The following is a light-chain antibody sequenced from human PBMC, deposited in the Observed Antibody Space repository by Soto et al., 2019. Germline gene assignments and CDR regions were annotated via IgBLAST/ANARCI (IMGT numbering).Light chain of an antibody. J-gene: IGKJ2*01. CDR3: QQYNSRYT. CDR2: DAS. CDR1: KSIISW. Sequence: IQMTQLLSTLLASLEDRATIICRPGKSIISWLAWYQQKPGKAPKLLIYDASSLESGVPSRFSGSGSGTEFTLTISSLQPDDFATYYCQQYNSRYTFGQGTKLEIK. V-gene: IGKV1-5*02.